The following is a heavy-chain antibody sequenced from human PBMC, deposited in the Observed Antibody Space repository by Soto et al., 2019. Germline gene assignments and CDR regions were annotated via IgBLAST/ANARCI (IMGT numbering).Heavy chain of an antibody. J-gene: IGHJ6*02. V-gene: IGHV4-34*01. CDR1: GGSFSGNY. Sequence: SETLSLTCAVYGGSFSGNYWSWIRQPPGKGLEWIGEFSDSGSTNYNPSLKSRVTISEDMSKSQFSLKLSSVTAADTAVYYCARGNFYYGLDVWGQGTTVTVSS. CDR2: FSDSGST. CDR3: ARGNFYYGLDV.